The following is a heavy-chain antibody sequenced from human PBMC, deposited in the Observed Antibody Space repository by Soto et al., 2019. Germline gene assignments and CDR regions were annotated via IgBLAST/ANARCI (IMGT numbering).Heavy chain of an antibody. J-gene: IGHJ6*02. V-gene: IGHV4-34*01. CDR1: GGSFSGNY. Sequence: SETLSLTCAVYGGSFSGNYWSWIRQPPGKGLEWIGEFSDSGSTNYNPSLKSRVTISEDMSKSQFSLKLSSVTAADTAVYYCARGNFYYGLDVWGQGTTVTVSS. CDR2: FSDSGST. CDR3: ARGNFYYGLDV.